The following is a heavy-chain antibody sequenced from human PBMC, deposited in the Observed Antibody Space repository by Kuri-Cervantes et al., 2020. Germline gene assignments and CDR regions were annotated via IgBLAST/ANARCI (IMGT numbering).Heavy chain of an antibody. V-gene: IGHV4-34*01. D-gene: IGHD6-19*01. CDR2: INHSGST. CDR3: ARCQDVYTSGWYGINY. CDR1: GGSFSGYY. J-gene: IGHJ4*02. Sequence: ESLKISCAVYGGSFSGYYWSWVRQPPGKGLEWIGEINHSGSTNYNPSLKSRLTISVDTSKNHFSLRLSSVTAADTAVYYCARCQDVYTSGWYGINYWGQGTQVTVSS.